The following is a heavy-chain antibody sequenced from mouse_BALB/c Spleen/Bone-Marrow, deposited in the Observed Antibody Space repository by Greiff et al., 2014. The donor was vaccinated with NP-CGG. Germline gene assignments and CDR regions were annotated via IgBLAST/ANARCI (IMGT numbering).Heavy chain of an antibody. CDR2: IYPGNGDT. J-gene: IGHJ2*01. V-gene: IGHV1-12*01. D-gene: IGHD2-1*01. CDR1: GYTFTSYN. CDR3: AARVGYYGNYPYFDY. Sequence: LQQSGAELVKPGASVKMSCKASGYTFTSYNMHWVKQTPGQGLGWIGAIYPGNGDTSYNQKFKGKATLTADKSSSTAYMQLSSLTSEDSAVYYCAARVGYYGNYPYFDYWGQGTTLTVSS.